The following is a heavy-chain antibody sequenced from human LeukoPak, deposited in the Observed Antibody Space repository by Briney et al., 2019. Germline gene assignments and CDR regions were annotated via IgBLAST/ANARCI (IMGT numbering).Heavy chain of an antibody. CDR1: GFPFDRYW. J-gene: IGHJ4*02. CDR3: AKRGSREYDY. Sequence: GGSLRLSCAASGFPFDRYWMSWVRLAPGKGLEWVSAISSSGSTYYADSVKGRFTISRDISKNTLYLQMNSLRSEDTAVYYCAKRGSREYDYWGQGALVTVSS. CDR2: ISSSGST. D-gene: IGHD2/OR15-2a*01. V-gene: IGHV3-23*01.